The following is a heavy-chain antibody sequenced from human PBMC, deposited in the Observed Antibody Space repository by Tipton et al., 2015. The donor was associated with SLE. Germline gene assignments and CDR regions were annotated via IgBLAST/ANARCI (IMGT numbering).Heavy chain of an antibody. CDR1: GYSISSGYY. Sequence: TLSLTCTVSGYSISSGYYWGWIRQPPGKGLEWIGSIYHSGSTYYNPSLKSRVTISVDTSKNQFSLKLSSVTAADTAVYYCARQGGVVVPAALGYFDYWGQGTLVTVSS. J-gene: IGHJ4*02. V-gene: IGHV4-38-2*02. CDR2: IYHSGST. CDR3: ARQGGVVVPAALGYFDY. D-gene: IGHD2-2*01.